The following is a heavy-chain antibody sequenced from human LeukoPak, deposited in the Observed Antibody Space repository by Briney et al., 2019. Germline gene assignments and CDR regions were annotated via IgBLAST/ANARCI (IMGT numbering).Heavy chain of an antibody. CDR1: GFSFSNYG. CDR2: IWYDGSNK. CDR3: AREMGWNYGDY. D-gene: IGHD1-7*01. V-gene: IGHV3-33*01. J-gene: IGHJ4*02. Sequence: GGSLRLSCAASGFSFSNYGMHWVRQAPGKGLEWVAVIWYDGSNKYYADSVKGRFTISRDNSKNTLYVQMSSLRAEDTAVYYCAREMGWNYGDYWGQGTLVTVSS.